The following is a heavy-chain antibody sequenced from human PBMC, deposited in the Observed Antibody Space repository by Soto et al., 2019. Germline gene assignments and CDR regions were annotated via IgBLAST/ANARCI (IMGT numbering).Heavy chain of an antibody. CDR2: INHSGST. D-gene: IGHD6-13*01. J-gene: IGHJ6*03. CDR1: GLSFSGYY. CDR3: ARVLTGIAAAGTGSPDLYYYYMDV. V-gene: IGHV4-34*01. Sequence: SETLSLTCAVYGLSFSGYYWSWIRQPPGKGLEWIGEINHSGSTNYNPSLKSRVTISVDTSKNQFSLKLSSVTAADTAVYYCARVLTGIAAAGTGSPDLYYYYMDVWGKGTTVTVSS.